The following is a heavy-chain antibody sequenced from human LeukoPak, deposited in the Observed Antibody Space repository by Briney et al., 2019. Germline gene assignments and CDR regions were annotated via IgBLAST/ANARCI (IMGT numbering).Heavy chain of an antibody. J-gene: IGHJ4*02. Sequence: ASVKVSCKASGYTFTSYYLYWVRQAPGQGLEWMGVINPSGGSTTSAQKFQGRVTMTRDASTSTVYMELRSLRSEDTAVYYCARGPGPADDGGGYCFDYWGQGTLVTVSS. V-gene: IGHV1-46*01. CDR3: ARGPGPADDGGGYCFDY. D-gene: IGHD3-22*01. CDR2: INPSGGST. CDR1: GYTFTSYY.